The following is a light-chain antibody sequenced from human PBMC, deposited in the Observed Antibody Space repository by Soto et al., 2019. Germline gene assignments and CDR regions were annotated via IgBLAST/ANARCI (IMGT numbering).Light chain of an antibody. V-gene: IGKV1-27*01. J-gene: IGKJ3*01. Sequence: DIQVTQSPSSLSESVGDRVTSTYRASQGIDNHLAWYQQKPGKAPELLMYGASSLPSGVPSRFSGSGSGTDFTLTISSLQPEDVASYYCQKYYSAPLTFGPGTKVDIK. CDR1: QGIDNH. CDR3: QKYYSAPLT. CDR2: GAS.